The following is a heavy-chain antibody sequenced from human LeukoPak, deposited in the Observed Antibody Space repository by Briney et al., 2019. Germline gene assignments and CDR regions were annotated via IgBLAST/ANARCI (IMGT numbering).Heavy chain of an antibody. CDR3: ATYDVLTGFEY. D-gene: IGHD3-9*01. Sequence: SVKVSCKASGGTFSDYVISWVRKTPGQGLNWMGGISPLLGASKHTQNFHDRVTITADESTTTAYLELSDLRSADTAVYYCATYDVLTGFEYWGQGTLVTVSS. CDR2: ISPLLGAS. CDR1: GGTFSDYV. V-gene: IGHV1-69*01. J-gene: IGHJ4*02.